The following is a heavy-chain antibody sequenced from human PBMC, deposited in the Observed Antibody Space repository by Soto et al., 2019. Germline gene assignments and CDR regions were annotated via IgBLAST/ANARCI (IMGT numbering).Heavy chain of an antibody. V-gene: IGHV1-2*02. CDR2: INPNSGGT. J-gene: IGHJ4*02. Sequence: ASVKVSCKASGYTFSDYYIHWVRQAPGQGLEWMGWINPNSGGTKYAPKFQGGVTMTRDTSITTAYMELSRLRSGDTAVYYCAREQATAKPEGVDFWGQGTLVTVYS. D-gene: IGHD1-1*01. CDR3: AREQATAKPEGVDF. CDR1: GYTFSDYY.